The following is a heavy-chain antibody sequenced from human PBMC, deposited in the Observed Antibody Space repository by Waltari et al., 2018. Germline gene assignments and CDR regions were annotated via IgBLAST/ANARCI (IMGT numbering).Heavy chain of an antibody. CDR2: ISSTSSYR. Sequence: EVQLVESGGGLVKPGGSLRLSCAASGFTFSTYTMNWVRQAPGKGLEWVSSISSTSSYRSNADSVKGRFTISRDNAKNSLYLQMNNLRAEDTAVYYCAREDQWLLYLLDYWGRGTLVTVSS. CDR3: AREDQWLLYLLDY. D-gene: IGHD3-3*01. V-gene: IGHV3-21*01. J-gene: IGHJ4*02. CDR1: GFTFSTYT.